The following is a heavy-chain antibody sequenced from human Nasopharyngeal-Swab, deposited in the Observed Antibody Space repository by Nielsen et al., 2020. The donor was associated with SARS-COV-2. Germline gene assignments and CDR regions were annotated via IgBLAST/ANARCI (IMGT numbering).Heavy chain of an antibody. J-gene: IGHJ4*02. D-gene: IGHD3-16*02. CDR3: ARVEYDYVWGSYPQIDY. V-gene: IGHV1-18*01. CDR2: ISAYNGNT. Sequence: SVKVSCKASGYTFTSYGISWVRQAPGQGLEWMGWISAYNGNTNYAQKLQGRVTMTTDTSTSTAYMELRSLRSDDTAVYYCARVEYDYVWGSYPQIDYWGQGTLVTVSS. CDR1: GYTFTSYG.